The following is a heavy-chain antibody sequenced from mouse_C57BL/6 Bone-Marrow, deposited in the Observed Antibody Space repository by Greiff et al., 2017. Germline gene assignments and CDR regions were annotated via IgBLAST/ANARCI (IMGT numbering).Heavy chain of an antibody. CDR3: VLYYGYDRGWYFDV. Sequence: QVQLQQPGAELVMPGASVKLSCKASGYTFTSYWMHWVKQRPGQGLEWIGEIDPSDSSTNYNQKFKGKSTLTVDKSSSTAYMQLSSLTSEDSAVYYCVLYYGYDRGWYFDVWGTGTTVTVSS. V-gene: IGHV1-69*01. CDR2: IDPSDSST. CDR1: GYTFTSYW. D-gene: IGHD2-2*01. J-gene: IGHJ1*03.